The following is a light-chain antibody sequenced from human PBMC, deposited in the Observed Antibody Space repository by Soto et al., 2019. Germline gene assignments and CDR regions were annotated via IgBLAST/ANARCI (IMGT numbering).Light chain of an antibody. CDR1: QSVSSNF. V-gene: IGKV3-20*01. CDR3: QRYGSSPIT. Sequence: EIVLTQSPGTLSLSPGERATLSCRASQSVSSNFLAWYQQKPGQAPRLLIYAASSRATGIPGRFSGSGSGTGCTLTISRLEPEDFAVYYCQRYGSSPITFGQGTRLEIK. J-gene: IGKJ5*01. CDR2: AAS.